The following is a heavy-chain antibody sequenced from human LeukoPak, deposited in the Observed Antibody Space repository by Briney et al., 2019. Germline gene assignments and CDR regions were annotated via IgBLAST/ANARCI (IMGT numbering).Heavy chain of an antibody. D-gene: IGHD1-26*01. CDR1: GGSISSYY. CDR2: ISDIGSI. V-gene: IGHV4-59*12. Sequence: KPSETLSPTCTVSGGSISSYYWSWIRQPPGKGLEWIAYISDIGSINYNPSLKSRVTISLDTSKNQFSLKLSSVTAADTAVYYCARDTGEYYFDYWGQGTLVTVSS. CDR3: ARDTGEYYFDY. J-gene: IGHJ4*02.